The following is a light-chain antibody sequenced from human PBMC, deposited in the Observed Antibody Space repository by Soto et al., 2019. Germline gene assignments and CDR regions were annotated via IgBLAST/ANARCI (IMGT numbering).Light chain of an antibody. CDR3: QQYGISPFT. J-gene: IGKJ3*01. CDR2: GAS. V-gene: IGKV3-20*01. Sequence: EIVLTQSPGTLSLSPGERATLSCRASQSVSSSYLAWYQQKPGQAPRLLIYGASSRATGIPDRFSGSGSGTDLTLTISRLEPEDFAVYYCQQYGISPFTFGPGTKVDIK. CDR1: QSVSSSY.